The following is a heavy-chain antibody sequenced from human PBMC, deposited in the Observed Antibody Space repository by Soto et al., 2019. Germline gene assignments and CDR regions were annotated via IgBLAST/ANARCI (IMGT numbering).Heavy chain of an antibody. CDR1: GFTFSSYA. CDR2: ISGSVDST. D-gene: IGHD6-13*01. J-gene: IGHJ4*02. CDR3: ARRGPGTYFDY. Sequence: EVQLLDSGGGLVQPGGSLRLSCAASGFTFSSYAMNWVRQAPGKGLEWVSVISGSVDSTYYADSVKGRFTISRDNYKNTLYLQMNSLRTEDTAVYYCARRGPGTYFDYWGQGTLVTVSS. V-gene: IGHV3-23*01.